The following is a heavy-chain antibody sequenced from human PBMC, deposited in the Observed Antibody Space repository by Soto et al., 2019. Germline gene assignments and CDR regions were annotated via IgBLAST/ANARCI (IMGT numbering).Heavy chain of an antibody. V-gene: IGHV4-59*01. J-gene: IGHJ4*02. CDR1: GGSISSYY. Sequence: SETLSLTCTVSGGSISSYYWSWIRQSPGKGLEWIGYIYYSGSTNYNPPLRSRVTISVDTSKNQFSLKLSSVTAADTAVYYCARVSYEYTVAAFDYWGQGTLVTVSS. D-gene: IGHD6-19*01. CDR3: ARVSYEYTVAAFDY. CDR2: IYYSGST.